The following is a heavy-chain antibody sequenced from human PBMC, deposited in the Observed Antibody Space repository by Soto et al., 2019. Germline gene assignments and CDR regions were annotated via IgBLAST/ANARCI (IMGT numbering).Heavy chain of an antibody. V-gene: IGHV3-33*01. D-gene: IGHD6-19*01. J-gene: IGHJ4*02. CDR1: GFTFRSYG. CDR2: IWFDGSEK. CDR3: ARDNSGHSDY. Sequence: QVYLVQSGGGVVQPGRSLRLSCAASGFTFRSYGMHWVRQAPGKGLEWVAVIWFDGSEKYYADSVKGRFTISRDNSNSALFLQMDYFRADDTAMYYCARDNSGHSDYLGQGIPVTVSS.